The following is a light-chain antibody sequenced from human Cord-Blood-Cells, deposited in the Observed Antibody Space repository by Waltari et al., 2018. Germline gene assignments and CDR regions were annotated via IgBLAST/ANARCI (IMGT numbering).Light chain of an antibody. V-gene: IGLV2-23*02. Sequence: QSALTQPASVSGSPGQSITISCTGTSSDVGSYNLVSWYQQHPGKAPKLMIYEVSKRPSGVSNRFSGSKSGNTASLTISGLQAEAEADYYCCSYAGSSTLFGGGTKLTVL. J-gene: IGLJ3*02. CDR1: SSDVGSYNL. CDR2: EVS. CDR3: CSYAGSSTL.